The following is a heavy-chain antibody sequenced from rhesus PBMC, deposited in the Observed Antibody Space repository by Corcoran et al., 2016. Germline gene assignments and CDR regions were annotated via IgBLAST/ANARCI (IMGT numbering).Heavy chain of an antibody. V-gene: IGHV4S7*01. J-gene: IGHJ4*01. CDR1: GGSISGGYG. D-gene: IGHD6S26*01. CDR2: IYSNSGNT. CDR3: ARVCSSGWSGGYFDY. Sequence: QVQLQESGPGLLKPSETLSLTCAVSGGSISGGYGWGWIRQPPGKGLEWIGIIYSNSGNTYYNPSLKRRVTIATETSKNQFSLKRSSVTAADTAVYYCARVCSSGWSGGYFDYWGQGVLVTVSS.